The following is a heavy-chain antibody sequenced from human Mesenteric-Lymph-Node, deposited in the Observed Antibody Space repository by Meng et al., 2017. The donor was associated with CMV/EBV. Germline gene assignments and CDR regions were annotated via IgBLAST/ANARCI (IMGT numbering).Heavy chain of an antibody. V-gene: IGHV5-51*01. CDR3: ARHGYYGSGSYYRDHNWFDP. CDR1: TNYW. D-gene: IGHD3-10*01. CDR2: IFPGDSDT. Sequence: TNYWIGWVRQMPGKGLEWMGIIFPGDSDTRYSPSLQGQVTISADKSTSTAYLQWSSLKASDTAMYYCARHGYYGSGSYYRDHNWFDPWGQGTLVTVSS. J-gene: IGHJ5*02.